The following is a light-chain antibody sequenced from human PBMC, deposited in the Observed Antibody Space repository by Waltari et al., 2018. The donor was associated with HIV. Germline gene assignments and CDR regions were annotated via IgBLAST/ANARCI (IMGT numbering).Light chain of an antibody. CDR1: QSVNTY. CDR2: DXS. CDR3: RQRTNRPPIT. V-gene: IGKV3-11*01. Sequence: EIVLTQSPAALVLSPGERATLSCRASQSVNTYLAWYQQKFGQPPRLLIYDXSXXATGIPAMFTGNGSGTDFTLTISSLEPEDFAVYFCRQRTNRPPITFGQGTRLELK. J-gene: IGKJ5*01.